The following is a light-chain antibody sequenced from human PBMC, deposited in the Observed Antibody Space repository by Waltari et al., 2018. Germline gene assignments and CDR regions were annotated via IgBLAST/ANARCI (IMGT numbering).Light chain of an antibody. CDR1: QDLSNY. Sequence: DFQMTQSPSSLSASVGDRVTITCQASQDLSNYLNWYQHKPGKAPKLLIYDASNLETGVPSRFSGSGSGTDFTFTISSLQPEDIATYYCQQYDNLPVFGPGTKVDIK. CDR2: DAS. CDR3: QQYDNLPV. V-gene: IGKV1-33*01. J-gene: IGKJ3*01.